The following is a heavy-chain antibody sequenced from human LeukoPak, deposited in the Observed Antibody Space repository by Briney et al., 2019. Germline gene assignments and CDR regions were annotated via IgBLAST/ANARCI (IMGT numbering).Heavy chain of an antibody. CDR3: VRGGTYWTVS. J-gene: IGHJ5*01. V-gene: IGHV3-7*01. CDR2: IKTDGSEK. CDR1: GFIFSDSY. Sequence: GGSLRLSCAASGFIFSDSYMSWVRQAPGKGPEWVATIKTDGSEKFHVDSVSGRFTISRDNTKDSLFLQMNSLRVDDTAVYYCVRGGTYWTVSWGQGTLVTVSS.